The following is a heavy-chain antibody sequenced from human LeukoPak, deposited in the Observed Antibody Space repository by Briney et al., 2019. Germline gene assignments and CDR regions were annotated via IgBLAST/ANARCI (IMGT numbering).Heavy chain of an antibody. CDR3: ARGDYYDTSDHSFDY. J-gene: IGHJ4*02. V-gene: IGHV4-39*07. CDR2: IYYSGST. CDR1: GGSISSSSYY. D-gene: IGHD3-22*01. Sequence: SETLSLTCTVSGGSISSSSYYWGWIRQPPGKGLEWIGTIYYSGSTYYNPSLKSRITISLDTSKNHFSLKLSSVTAADTAVYYCARGDYYDTSDHSFDYWGQGTLVTVSS.